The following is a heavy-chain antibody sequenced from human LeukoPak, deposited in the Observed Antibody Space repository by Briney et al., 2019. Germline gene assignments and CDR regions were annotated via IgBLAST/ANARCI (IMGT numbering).Heavy chain of an antibody. V-gene: IGHV4-31*03. CDR3: ARGGRQWPVDY. J-gene: IGHJ4*02. D-gene: IGHD6-19*01. Sequence: PSETLSLTCTVSGGSISSGDYYWSWIRQHPGKGLECIGYIFYSGSTYYNPSLKSRVTISVDTSENQFSLKLSSVTAADTAVYYCARGGRQWPVDYWGQGTLVTVSS. CDR1: GGSISSGDYY. CDR2: IFYSGST.